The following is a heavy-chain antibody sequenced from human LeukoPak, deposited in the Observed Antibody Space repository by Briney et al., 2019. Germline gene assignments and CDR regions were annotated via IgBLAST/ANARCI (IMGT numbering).Heavy chain of an antibody. V-gene: IGHV1-18*01. D-gene: IGHD3-3*01. CDR1: GYTFTSYG. CDR3: ARENSYYDFWSGYWQNWFDP. J-gene: IGHJ5*02. Sequence: GASVKVSCKACGYTFTSYGISWVRQAPGQGLEWMGWISAYNGNTNYAQKLQGRVTMTTDTSTSTAYMELRSLRSDDTAVYYCARENSYYDFWSGYWQNWFDPWGQGTLVTVSS. CDR2: ISAYNGNT.